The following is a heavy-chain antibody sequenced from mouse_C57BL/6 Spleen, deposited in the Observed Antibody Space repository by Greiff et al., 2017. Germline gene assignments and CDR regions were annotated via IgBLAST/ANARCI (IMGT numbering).Heavy chain of an antibody. CDR2: IYPRSGNT. CDR3: AEGGYYGSRLSWFAY. CDR1: GYTFTSYG. V-gene: IGHV1-81*01. D-gene: IGHD1-1*01. J-gene: IGHJ3*01. Sequence: VKLMESGAELARPGASVKLSCKASGYTFTSYGISWVKQRTGQGLEWIGEIYPRSGNTYYNEKFKGKATLTADKSSSTAYMELRSLTSEDSAVYFCAEGGYYGSRLSWFAYWGQGTLVTVSA.